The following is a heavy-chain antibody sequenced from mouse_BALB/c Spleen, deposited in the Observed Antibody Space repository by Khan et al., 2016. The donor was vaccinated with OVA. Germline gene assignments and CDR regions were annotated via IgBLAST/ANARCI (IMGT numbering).Heavy chain of an antibody. D-gene: IGHD1-2*01. J-gene: IGHJ3*01. CDR1: GFSLTGYG. Sequence: VKLKESGPGLVAPSQSLSITCTVSGFSLTGYGVNWVRQPPGKGLEWLGMIWSDGSTDYNSALKSRLSISKDNSKSQVFLKMNSVQTDDTARYYCARELRLGGFAYWGQGTLVTVSA. CDR2: IWSDGST. V-gene: IGHV2-6-7*01. CDR3: ARELRLGGFAY.